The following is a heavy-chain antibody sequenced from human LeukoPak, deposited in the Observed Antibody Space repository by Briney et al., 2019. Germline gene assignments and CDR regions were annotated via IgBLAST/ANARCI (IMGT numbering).Heavy chain of an antibody. CDR1: GFTVSTNY. V-gene: IGHV3-53*04. J-gene: IGHJ4*02. Sequence: GWSLRLSCAASGFTVSTNYMSWVRQAPGKGLEWVSVIYSGSSTYYADSVKGRFTISRHNSKNTLYLQMNSLRAEDTAVYYCASYNLFYFDYWGQGNLVTVSS. D-gene: IGHD5-24*01. CDR3: ASYNLFYFDY. CDR2: IYSGSST.